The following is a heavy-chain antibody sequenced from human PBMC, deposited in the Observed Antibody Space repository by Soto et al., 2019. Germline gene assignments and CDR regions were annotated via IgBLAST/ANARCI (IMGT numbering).Heavy chain of an antibody. CDR2: ISWNGGGT. D-gene: IGHD6-13*01. CDR3: AKGLEQQLVRIAFDI. Sequence: TGVSLRLSCAASGCTFDDHTMRWIRQAQGKGLEWVSLISWNGGGTYYADSVKGRFTISRDNSKNTLYLQMNSLRAEDTAIYYCAKGLEQQLVRIAFDIWGQGTMVTVSS. V-gene: IGHV3-43*01. J-gene: IGHJ3*02. CDR1: GCTFDDHT.